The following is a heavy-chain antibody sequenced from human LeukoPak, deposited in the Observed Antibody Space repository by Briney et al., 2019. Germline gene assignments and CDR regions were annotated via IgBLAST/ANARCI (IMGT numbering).Heavy chain of an antibody. J-gene: IGHJ4*02. Sequence: GGSLRLSCAASGFTFSNYAMNWVRQAPGKGLEWVSSISESGDTTHYADSVKGRFTISRDNAQNTLYLQMNTLRAEDTALYYCAKQWVDCWGQGTLVTASS. D-gene: IGHD1-26*01. V-gene: IGHV3-23*01. CDR1: GFTFSNYA. CDR3: AKQWVDC. CDR2: ISESGDTT.